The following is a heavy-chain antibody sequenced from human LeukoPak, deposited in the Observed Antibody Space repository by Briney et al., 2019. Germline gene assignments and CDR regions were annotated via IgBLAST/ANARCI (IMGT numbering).Heavy chain of an antibody. Sequence: SETLSLTCAVYGGSFSGYYWSWIRQPPGKGLEWIGEINHSGSTNYNPPLKSRVTISVDTSKNQFSLKLSSVTAADTAVYYCARGVYIAAAQYAYWGQGTLVTVSS. CDR1: GGSFSGYY. D-gene: IGHD6-13*01. J-gene: IGHJ4*02. CDR3: ARGVYIAAAQYAY. V-gene: IGHV4-34*01. CDR2: INHSGST.